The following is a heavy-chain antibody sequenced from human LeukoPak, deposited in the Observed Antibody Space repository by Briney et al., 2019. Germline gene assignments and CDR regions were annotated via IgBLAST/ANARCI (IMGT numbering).Heavy chain of an antibody. CDR2: IYPGNSDT. Sequence: GESLKISCKGSGYRFNSYWIAWVRQMPGKGLEWVGIIYPGNSDTRYSPSFQGQVTISADKSISTAYLQWSSLKASDTAMYYCARHGGSGTYLDGFDPWGQGTLVTVSS. CDR3: ARHGGSGTYLDGFDP. V-gene: IGHV5-51*01. J-gene: IGHJ5*02. CDR1: GYRFNSYW. D-gene: IGHD3-10*01.